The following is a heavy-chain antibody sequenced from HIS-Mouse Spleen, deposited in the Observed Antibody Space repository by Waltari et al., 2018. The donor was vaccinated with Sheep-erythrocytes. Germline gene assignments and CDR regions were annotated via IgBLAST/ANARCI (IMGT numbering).Heavy chain of an antibody. V-gene: IGHV4-34*01. CDR2: INHSGST. Sequence: QVQLQQWGAGLLKPSETLSLTCAVYGGSFSVYSWSWIRQPPGKGLEWIGEINHSGSTNYNPSLKSRVTISVDTSKNQFSLKLSSVTAADTAVYYCARGGRRTGFDYWGQGTLVTVSS. D-gene: IGHD3-9*01. J-gene: IGHJ4*02. CDR1: GGSFSVYS. CDR3: ARGGRRTGFDY.